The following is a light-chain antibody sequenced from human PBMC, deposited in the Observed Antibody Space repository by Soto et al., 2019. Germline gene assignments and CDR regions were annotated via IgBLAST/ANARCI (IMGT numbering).Light chain of an antibody. CDR2: EVF. J-gene: IGLJ2*01. CDR1: XNDVGAFDY. Sequence: QSALTQPASISASPGQSXXXXCTGTXNDVGAFDYVSWYQQHPGKAPKLIIFEVFNRPSGVSTRFSGSKSGSTASLTISGLQAEDEADYFCSSYTTNNAHVFGGGTKLTVL. CDR3: SSYTTNNAHV. V-gene: IGLV2-14*01.